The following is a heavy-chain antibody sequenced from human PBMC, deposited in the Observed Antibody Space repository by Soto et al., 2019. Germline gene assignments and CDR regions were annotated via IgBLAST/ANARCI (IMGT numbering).Heavy chain of an antibody. V-gene: IGHV1-46*03. CDR3: ARATPINPFDP. D-gene: IGHD3-9*01. J-gene: IGHJ5*02. Sequence: ASVKVSCKASGYAFTSYYMHWVRQAPGQGLEWMGIINPSGGSTSYAQKFQGRVTMTRDTSTSTVYMELSSLRSEDTAVYYCARATPINPFDPWGQGTLVTVST. CDR2: INPSGGST. CDR1: GYAFTSYY.